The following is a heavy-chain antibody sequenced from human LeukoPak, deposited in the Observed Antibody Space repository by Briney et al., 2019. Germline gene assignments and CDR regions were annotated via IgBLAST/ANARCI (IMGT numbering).Heavy chain of an antibody. Sequence: SETLSLTCNVSARSIISYYWSWIRQPAGKGLEWIGYIYYSGSTNYNPSLKSRVTISVEPSKRQLCLKLSSVAAADTAMYYCARSPRGCSGGSCYDYWGQGGLVTVSS. J-gene: IGHJ4*02. CDR3: ARSPRGCSGGSCYDY. CDR1: ARSIISYY. D-gene: IGHD2-15*01. CDR2: IYYSGST. V-gene: IGHV4-59*01.